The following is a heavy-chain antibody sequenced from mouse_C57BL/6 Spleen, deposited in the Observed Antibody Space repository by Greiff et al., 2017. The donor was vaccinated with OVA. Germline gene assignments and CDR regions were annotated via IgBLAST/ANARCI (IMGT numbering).Heavy chain of an antibody. Sequence: EVKLVESGGGLVKPGGSLKLSCAASGFTFSDYGMHWVRQAPEKGLEWVAYISSGSSTIYYADTVKGRVTISRDNSSNTLFLQMTSLMSEDTAVYYCARRLYSNYGYFDVWGTGTTVTVSS. CDR3: ARRLYSNYGYFDV. CDR2: ISSGSSTI. V-gene: IGHV5-17*01. CDR1: GFTFSDYG. J-gene: IGHJ1*03. D-gene: IGHD2-5*01.